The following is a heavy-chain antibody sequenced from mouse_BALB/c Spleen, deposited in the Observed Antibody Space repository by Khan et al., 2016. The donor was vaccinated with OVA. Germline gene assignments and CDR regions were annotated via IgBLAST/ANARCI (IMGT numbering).Heavy chain of an antibody. CDR1: GYTFTDYH. J-gene: IGHJ2*01. CDR3: AGRLDY. CDR2: IYPGSANT. Sequence: QVQLKESRPELVKPGTSVKISCKASGYTFTDYHINWVKQKPGQGLEWIGWIYPGSANTKYSETFKGKATLTVDTSSSTAYMQLSSLTSEDTAVYFCAGRLDYWGQGTTLTVSS. V-gene: IGHV1-84*02.